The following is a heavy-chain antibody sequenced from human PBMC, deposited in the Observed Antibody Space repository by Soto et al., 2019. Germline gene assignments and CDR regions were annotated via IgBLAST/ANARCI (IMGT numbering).Heavy chain of an antibody. J-gene: IGHJ5*02. CDR2: ISSSGSTI. D-gene: IGHD3-3*01. V-gene: IGHV3-48*03. CDR3: ARGQYYDFWSGYLLNWFDP. CDR1: GFTFSSYE. Sequence: PAESLRLSCAASGFTFSSYEMNWVRQAPGKGLQWVSYISSSGSTIYYADSVKGRFTISGDNAKNSLYLQMNSLRAEDTAVYYCARGQYYDFWSGYLLNWFDPWGQGTLVTVSS.